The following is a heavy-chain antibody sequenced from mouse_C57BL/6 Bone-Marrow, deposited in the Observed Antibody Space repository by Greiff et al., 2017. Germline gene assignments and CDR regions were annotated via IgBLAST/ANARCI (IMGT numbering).Heavy chain of an antibody. V-gene: IGHV14-4*01. Sequence: EVQLQQSGAELVRPGDSVKLSCTASGFNLNAAYIHWVKQRPEQGLEWIGWIDPEIGDTEYASKFQGKSTITSDTSSNTAYLQLSSLTSEDTAVYYCSSFDGNYFDFWGQGTPLTVAS. D-gene: IGHD2-3*01. J-gene: IGHJ2*01. CDR3: SSFDGNYFDF. CDR2: IDPEIGDT. CDR1: GFNLNAAY.